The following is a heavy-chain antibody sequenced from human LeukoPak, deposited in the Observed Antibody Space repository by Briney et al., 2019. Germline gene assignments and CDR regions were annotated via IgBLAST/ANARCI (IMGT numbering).Heavy chain of an antibody. Sequence: GEYLKISCKGPGYSFTNYWIGWVRPMPGKGLEWMGIIYPGDSDTTYSPSFQGQVTISADKSISTAYLQWSSLKASDTAMYYCARVVDVYYFDYWGQGTLVTVSS. CDR1: GYSFTNYW. CDR3: ARVVDVYYFDY. V-gene: IGHV5-51*01. D-gene: IGHD3-16*01. J-gene: IGHJ4*02. CDR2: IYPGDSDT.